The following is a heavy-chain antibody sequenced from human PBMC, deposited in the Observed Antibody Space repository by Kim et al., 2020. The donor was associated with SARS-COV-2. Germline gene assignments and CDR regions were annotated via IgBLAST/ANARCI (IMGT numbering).Heavy chain of an antibody. V-gene: IGHV3-23*01. CDR3: AKSRGYYGSGSRNYYYGMDV. CDR1: GFTFSSYA. D-gene: IGHD3-10*01. CDR2: ISGSGGST. Sequence: GGSLRLSCAASGFTFSSYAMSWVRQAPGKGLEWVSAISGSGGSTYYADSVKGRFTISRDNSKNTLYLQMNSLRAEDTAVYYCAKSRGYYGSGSRNYYYGMDVWGQGTTVTVSS. J-gene: IGHJ6*01.